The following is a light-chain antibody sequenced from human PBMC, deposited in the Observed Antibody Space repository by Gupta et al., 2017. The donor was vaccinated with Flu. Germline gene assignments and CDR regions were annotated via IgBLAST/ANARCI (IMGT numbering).Light chain of an antibody. Sequence: DIQMTQSPSSLSASVGDRVTITCQASQNIRNYVNWYQQKPGRAPRVLICGISNLQSGVPSRFSGRGSGTDFTLTINGLQPEDFATYYCQHSYTPPYNFGQGTRLEIK. J-gene: IGKJ2*01. V-gene: IGKV1-39*01. CDR1: QNIRNY. CDR2: GIS. CDR3: QHSYTPPYN.